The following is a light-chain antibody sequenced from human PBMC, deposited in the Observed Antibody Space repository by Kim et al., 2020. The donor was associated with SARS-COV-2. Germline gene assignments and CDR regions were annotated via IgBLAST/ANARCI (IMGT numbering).Light chain of an antibody. CDR1: QSVGNS. CDR2: ETS. J-gene: IGKJ4*01. CDR3: QQRYNWPLT. V-gene: IGKV3-11*01. Sequence: LSPGERAPLSCRASQSVGNSLAWFQQKPGQAPRLLIFETSNRATGITARFSGSGSGTAFTLTISSLEPEDFAVYYCQQRYNWPLTFGGGTKVEIK.